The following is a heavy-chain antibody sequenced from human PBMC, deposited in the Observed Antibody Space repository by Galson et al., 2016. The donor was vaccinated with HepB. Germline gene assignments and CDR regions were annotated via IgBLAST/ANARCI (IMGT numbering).Heavy chain of an antibody. Sequence: SLRLSCAASGFTVGDYALSWVRQAPGKGLEWVGFIRKKSFGGTTDYAASVKGRFTISRDDSTNVAYLQMDSLKTEDTGVYFCTRDLWYGGKAGENYFDYWGEGILVTVSS. CDR1: GFTVGDYA. D-gene: IGHD4-23*01. CDR3: TRDLWYGGKAGENYFDY. V-gene: IGHV3-49*04. CDR2: IRKKSFGGTT. J-gene: IGHJ4*02.